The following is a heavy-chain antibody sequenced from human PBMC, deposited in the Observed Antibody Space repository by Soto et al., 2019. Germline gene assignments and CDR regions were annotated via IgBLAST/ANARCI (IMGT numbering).Heavy chain of an antibody. CDR3: ARGIGDIVVVPAAQSNYYYYMVV. Sequence: QVQLVQSGAEVKKPGSSVKVSCKASGGTFSSYTISWVRQAPGQGLEWMGRIIPILGIANYAQKFQGRVTITADKSTSTAYMERSSLRSEDTAVYYCARGIGDIVVVPAAQSNYYYYMVVWGKGTTVTVSS. D-gene: IGHD2-2*01. CDR1: GGTFSSYT. CDR2: IIPILGIA. V-gene: IGHV1-69*02. J-gene: IGHJ6*03.